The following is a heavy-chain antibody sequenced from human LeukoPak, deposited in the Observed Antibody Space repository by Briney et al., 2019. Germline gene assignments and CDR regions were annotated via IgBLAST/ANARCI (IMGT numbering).Heavy chain of an antibody. CDR2: IYYSGST. V-gene: IGHV4-59*08. CDR3: ARGGTSYGMDV. Sequence: PSETLSLTCTVSGGSISSYYWSWIRQPPGKGLEWIGYIYYSGSTNYNPSLKSRVTISVDTSKNQFSLKLSSVTAAGTAVYYCARGGTSYGMDVWGQGTTVTVSS. D-gene: IGHD3-16*01. CDR1: GGSISSYY. J-gene: IGHJ6*02.